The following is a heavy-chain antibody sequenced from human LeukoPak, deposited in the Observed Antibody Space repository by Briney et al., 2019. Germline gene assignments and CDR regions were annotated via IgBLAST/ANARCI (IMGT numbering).Heavy chain of an antibody. J-gene: IGHJ6*03. CDR3: ARDRRNSHYYYYYMDV. D-gene: IGHD2/OR15-2a*01. CDR1: GFTFSSYS. V-gene: IGHV3-48*01. CDR2: ISSSSSTI. Sequence: PGGSLRLSCAASGFTFSSYSMNWVRQAPGKGLEWVSYISSSSSTIYYADSVKGRFTISRDNAKNSLYLQMNSLRAKDTAVYYCARDRRNSHYYYYYMDVWGKGTTVTVSS.